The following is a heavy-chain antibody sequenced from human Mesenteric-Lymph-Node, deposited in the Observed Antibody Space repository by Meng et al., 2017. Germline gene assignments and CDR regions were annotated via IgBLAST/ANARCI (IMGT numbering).Heavy chain of an antibody. D-gene: IGHD3-10*01. Sequence: SETLSLTCTVSGGSISSYYWSWIRQPPGKGLEWIGYIYYSGSTNYNPSLKSRVTISVDTSKNQFSLKLSSVTAADTAVYYCVGFGELLGAFDIWGQETMVTVSS. CDR3: VGFGELLGAFDI. CDR1: GGSISSYY. V-gene: IGHV4-59*12. CDR2: IYYSGST. J-gene: IGHJ3*02.